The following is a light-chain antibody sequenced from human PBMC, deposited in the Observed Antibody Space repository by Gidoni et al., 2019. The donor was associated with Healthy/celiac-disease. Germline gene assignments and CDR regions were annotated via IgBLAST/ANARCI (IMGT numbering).Light chain of an antibody. J-gene: IGKJ3*01. Sequence: EIVLTQSPAILSLSPGERATLSCRASQSVSSYLAWYQQKPGQAPRLLIYDAANRATGIPARLSGSGSGTDFTLTISSLEPEDFAVYYCQQRSNWPSFTFGPGTKVDIK. CDR3: QQRSNWPSFT. CDR2: DAA. V-gene: IGKV3-11*01. CDR1: QSVSSY.